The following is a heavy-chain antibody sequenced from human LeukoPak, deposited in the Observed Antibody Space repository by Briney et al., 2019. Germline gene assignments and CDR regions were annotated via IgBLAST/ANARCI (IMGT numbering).Heavy chain of an antibody. V-gene: IGHV4-61*08. J-gene: IGHJ4*02. D-gene: IGHD6-13*01. CDR2: IYYSGST. Sequence: PSETLSLTCAVSGGSISSGGYSWSWIRQPPGTGLEWIGYIYYSGSTNYNPSLKSRVTISVDTSKNQFSLKLSSVTAADTAVYYCARTSIAAADPTEPTYFDYWGQGTLVTVSS. CDR3: ARTSIAAADPTEPTYFDY. CDR1: GGSISSGGYS.